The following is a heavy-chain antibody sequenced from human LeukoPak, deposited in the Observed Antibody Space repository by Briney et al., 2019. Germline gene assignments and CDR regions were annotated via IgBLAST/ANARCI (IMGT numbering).Heavy chain of an antibody. CDR2: IYSGGST. D-gene: IGHD3-10*01. Sequence: GESLRLSCAASGFTVSSNYMSWVRQAPGKGLEWVSVIYSGGSTYYADSVKGRFTISRDNSKNTLYLQMNSLRAEDTAVYYCAGITMVRGPSGWFDPWGQGTLVTVSS. V-gene: IGHV3-66*01. CDR3: AGITMVRGPSGWFDP. J-gene: IGHJ5*02. CDR1: GFTVSSNY.